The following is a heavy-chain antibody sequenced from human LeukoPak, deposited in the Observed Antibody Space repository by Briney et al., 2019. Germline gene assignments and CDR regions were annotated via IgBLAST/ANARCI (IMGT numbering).Heavy chain of an antibody. CDR3: ARERHQLPHGNWFDP. V-gene: IGHV4-39*07. D-gene: IGHD2-2*01. CDR1: GGSTSSSSYY. Sequence: SHTLALTCTVSGGSTSSSSYYWGWIRQPPGKGLEWIGRIYYSGSTYYNPSLKSRVTISVDTSKNQFSLKLSSVTAADTAVYYCARERHQLPHGNWFDPWGQGTLVTVSS. J-gene: IGHJ5*02. CDR2: IYYSGST.